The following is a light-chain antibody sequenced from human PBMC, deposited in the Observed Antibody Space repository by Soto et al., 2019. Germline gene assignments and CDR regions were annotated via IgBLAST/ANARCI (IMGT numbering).Light chain of an antibody. CDR1: SSNIGSNY. CDR2: RNN. CDR3: AAWDDSLSVLYV. J-gene: IGLJ1*01. V-gene: IGLV1-47*01. Sequence: QSVLTQPPSVSGTPGQRVTISCSGSSSNIGSNYVYWYQQLPGTAPKLLIYRNNQRPSGVPDRFSGSKSGTSASLAISGLRSEDEADYYCAAWDDSLSVLYVFGTGTKVTVL.